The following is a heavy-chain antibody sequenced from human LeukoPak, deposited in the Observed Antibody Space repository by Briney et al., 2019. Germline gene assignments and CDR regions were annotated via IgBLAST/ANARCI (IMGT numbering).Heavy chain of an antibody. D-gene: IGHD6-6*01. CDR3: ARLGGAAGRYSSSPHDY. Sequence: GESLKISCKGSGYSFSTYWIGWIRQMPGRGLEWMGIIYPGDSDTRYIPSFEGQVTSSADKSISTAYLQWSSLKASDTAMYYCARLGGAAGRYSSSPHDYWGQGTLVTVSS. CDR2: IYPGDSDT. CDR1: GYSFSTYW. V-gene: IGHV5-51*01. J-gene: IGHJ4*02.